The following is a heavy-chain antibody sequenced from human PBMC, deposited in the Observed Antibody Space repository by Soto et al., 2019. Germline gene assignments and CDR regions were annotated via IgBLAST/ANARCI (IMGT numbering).Heavy chain of an antibody. Sequence: ASVKVSCKASGYTFSSYDINWVRQATGQGLEWMGWMNPKSGNTGYAQKFQGRVTMTRNTSISTAYMELSSLRSEDTAMYYCARGLPGCSSTSCYAFDIWGQGTMVTVSS. CDR3: ARGLPGCSSTSCYAFDI. V-gene: IGHV1-8*01. D-gene: IGHD2-2*01. J-gene: IGHJ3*02. CDR1: GYTFSSYD. CDR2: MNPKSGNT.